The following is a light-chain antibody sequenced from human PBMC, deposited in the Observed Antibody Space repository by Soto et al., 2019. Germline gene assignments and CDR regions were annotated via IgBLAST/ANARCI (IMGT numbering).Light chain of an antibody. J-gene: IGLJ1*01. CDR1: SSDGGGYNY. CDR3: SSYTTSNTRQIV. CDR2: DVS. Sequence: QSVLTQPASVSGSPGQSITISCTGTSSDGGGYNYVSWYQHHPGKAPKLMIYDVSNRPSGVSNRFSGSKSGNTASLTISGLQPEDEADYYCSSYTTSNTRQIVLGTGTKVTVL. V-gene: IGLV2-14*03.